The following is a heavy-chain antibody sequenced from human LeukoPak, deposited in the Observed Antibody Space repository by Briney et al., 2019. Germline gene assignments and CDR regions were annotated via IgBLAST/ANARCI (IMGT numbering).Heavy chain of an antibody. CDR1: GFTFSGSG. D-gene: IGHD3-3*01. CDR3: ARDYDFWSGYYSPTRGYFGY. J-gene: IGHJ4*02. V-gene: IGHV3-30*02. Sequence: GGSLRLSCAASGFTFSGSGMHWVRQAQGKGLEWVTFIRYDGSNKYYTDSVKGRFTISRDNSKNTLYLQMDSLRAEDTAVYYCARDYDFWSGYYSPTRGYFGYWGQGTLVTVSS. CDR2: IRYDGSNK.